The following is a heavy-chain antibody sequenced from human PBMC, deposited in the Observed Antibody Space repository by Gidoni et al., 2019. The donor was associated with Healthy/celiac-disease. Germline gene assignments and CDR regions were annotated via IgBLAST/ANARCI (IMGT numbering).Heavy chain of an antibody. CDR3: ARAGEGSWYRAYFDY. CDR2: ISYDGSNK. D-gene: IGHD6-13*01. V-gene: IGHV3-30-3*01. CDR1: GFTFSSYA. Sequence: QVQLVESGGGVVQPGRSLRLSCAASGFTFSSYAMHWVRQAPGKGLEWVAVISYDGSNKYYADSVKGRFTISRDNSKNTLYLQMNSLRAEDTAVYYCARAGEGSWYRAYFDYWGQGTLVTVSS. J-gene: IGHJ4*02.